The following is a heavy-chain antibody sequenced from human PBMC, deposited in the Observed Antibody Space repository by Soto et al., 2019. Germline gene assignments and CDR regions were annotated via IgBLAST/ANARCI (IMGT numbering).Heavy chain of an antibody. V-gene: IGHV3-23*01. Sequence: SLIPSFQNSGFTFRICAPTWVRQAPGKGLEWVSAISGSGGSTYYADSVKGRFTISRDNSKNTLYLQMNSLRAEDTAVYYCAKVSQRAAAGFFDYWGQGT. CDR3: AKVSQRAAAGFFDY. CDR1: GFTFRICA. J-gene: IGHJ4*02. CDR2: ISGSGGST. D-gene: IGHD6-13*01.